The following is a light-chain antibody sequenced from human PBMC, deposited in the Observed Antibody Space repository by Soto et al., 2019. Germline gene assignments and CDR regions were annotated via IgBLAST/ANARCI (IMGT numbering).Light chain of an antibody. V-gene: IGKV1-5*03. CDR2: KAS. CDR1: QSISSW. J-gene: IGKJ2*01. CDR3: QQYNSYAYT. Sequence: DIQMTQSPSTLSASVGDRVTITCRASQSISSWVAWYQQKPGKAPKLLIYKASSLESGVPSRFSGSGSGTEFTLTISSLQPDDFATYYCQQYNSYAYTVGQGPKLEIK.